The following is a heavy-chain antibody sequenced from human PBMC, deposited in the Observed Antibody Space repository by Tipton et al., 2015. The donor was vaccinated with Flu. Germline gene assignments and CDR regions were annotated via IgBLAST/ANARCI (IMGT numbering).Heavy chain of an antibody. D-gene: IGHD6-19*01. CDR2: VHTSGNT. Sequence: TLSLTCTVAGGSISNYYWSWVRQPAGKRLQWIGRVHTSGNTHYDPSFESRVTISLETSKSQFSLKLRSVTAADTAVYFCARGMASGATYFDYWGPGTLVTVSS. CDR1: GGSISNYY. V-gene: IGHV4-4*07. CDR3: ARGMASGATYFDY. J-gene: IGHJ4*02.